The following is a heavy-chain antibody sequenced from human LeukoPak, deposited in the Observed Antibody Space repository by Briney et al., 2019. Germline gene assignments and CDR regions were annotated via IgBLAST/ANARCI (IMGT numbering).Heavy chain of an antibody. D-gene: IGHD1-26*01. V-gene: IGHV3-66*01. Sequence: GGSLRLSCAASGFTVSSNYMTWVRQAPGKGLEWVSVIYSGGNTYYADSVEGRFTISRDNTKNTLYLQMNSLRADDTAVYYCARDVGFIVGATPGAFDIWGQGTMVTVSS. CDR1: GFTVSSNY. J-gene: IGHJ3*02. CDR3: ARDVGFIVGATPGAFDI. CDR2: IYSGGNT.